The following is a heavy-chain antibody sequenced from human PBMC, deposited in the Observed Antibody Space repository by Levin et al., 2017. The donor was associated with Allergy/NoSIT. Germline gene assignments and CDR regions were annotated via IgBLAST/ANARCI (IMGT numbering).Heavy chain of an antibody. CDR1: GFTVSDNY. D-gene: IGHD2-2*01. Sequence: GESLKISCAVSGFTVSDNYMSWLRQAPGKGLEWVSIMYSGGSTYYADSVKGRFTISRDNSKNTLSLQLNSLRVEDTAVYYCASVSRASWRAFDIWGQGTMVTVSS. CDR3: ASVSRASWRAFDI. CDR2: MYSGGST. J-gene: IGHJ3*02. V-gene: IGHV3-53*01.